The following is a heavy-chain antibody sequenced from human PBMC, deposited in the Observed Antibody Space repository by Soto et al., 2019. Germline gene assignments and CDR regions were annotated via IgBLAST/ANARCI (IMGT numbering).Heavy chain of an antibody. D-gene: IGHD3-22*01. V-gene: IGHV3-9*01. Sequence: QPGGTLRHSCAASGFTFDDYAMHWVRQAPGKGLEWVSGISWNSGSIGYADSVKGRFTISRDNSKNTLYLQMNSLRAEDTAVYYCARDPSSGYYAPFDYWGQGTLVTVSS. CDR1: GFTFDDYA. CDR3: ARDPSSGYYAPFDY. J-gene: IGHJ4*02. CDR2: ISWNSGSI.